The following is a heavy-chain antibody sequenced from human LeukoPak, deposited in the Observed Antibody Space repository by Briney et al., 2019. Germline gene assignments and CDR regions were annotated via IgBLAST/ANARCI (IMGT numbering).Heavy chain of an antibody. CDR2: ISFSSTYI. CDR1: GFTFSTYA. D-gene: IGHD6-19*01. J-gene: IGHJ4*02. V-gene: IGHV3-21*01. CDR3: ARRSSVAGNYYIDY. Sequence: GGSLRLSCAASGFTFSTYAMHWVRQAPGKGLEWVSSISFSSTYIYYADSVKGRFTISRDNAKNSLYLQMNSLRAEDTAVYYCARRSSVAGNYYIDYWGQGTLVTVSS.